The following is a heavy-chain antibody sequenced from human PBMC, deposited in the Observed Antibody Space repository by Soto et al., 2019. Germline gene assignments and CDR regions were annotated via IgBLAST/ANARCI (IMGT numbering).Heavy chain of an antibody. V-gene: IGHV2-70*04. CDR1: GFSLSTSGMR. J-gene: IGHJ4*02. CDR2: IDWDDDK. Sequence: SGPTLVNPTQTLTPTCTFSGFSLSTSGMRVSWIRQPPGKALEWLARIDWDDDKFYSTSLKTRLTISKDTSKNQVVLTMTNMDPVDTATYYCARTRPPYGSGSYYFDYWGQGTLVTVSS. D-gene: IGHD3-10*01. CDR3: ARTRPPYGSGSYYFDY.